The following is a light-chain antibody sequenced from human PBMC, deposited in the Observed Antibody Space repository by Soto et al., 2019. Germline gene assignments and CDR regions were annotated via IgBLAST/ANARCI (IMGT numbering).Light chain of an antibody. CDR1: KLGDKY. CDR3: QAWDSSTVV. V-gene: IGLV3-1*01. J-gene: IGLJ2*01. Sequence: SYELTQPPSVSVSPGQTASITCSGDKLGDKYACWYQQKPGQSPVLVIYQDSKRPSGIPERFSGSKSGNTATLTISGTQARDEADYYCQAWDSSTVVFGGGTKLTVL. CDR2: QDS.